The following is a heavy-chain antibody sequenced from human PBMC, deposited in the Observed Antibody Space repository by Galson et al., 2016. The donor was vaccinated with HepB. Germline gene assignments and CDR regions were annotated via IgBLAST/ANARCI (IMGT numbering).Heavy chain of an antibody. CDR3: AKDLDIVVVPSAIDY. CDR1: GFLFSDYG. D-gene: IGHD2-2*01. Sequence: SLRLSCAASGFLFSDYGMHWVRQAPGKGLEWVAVVFYDDSRKYYADFVKGRFIISRDNSKNTVYLQMNSLRVEDTAVYYCAKDLDIVVVPSAIDYWGQGTLVTVSS. J-gene: IGHJ4*02. V-gene: IGHV3-33*03. CDR2: VFYDDSRK.